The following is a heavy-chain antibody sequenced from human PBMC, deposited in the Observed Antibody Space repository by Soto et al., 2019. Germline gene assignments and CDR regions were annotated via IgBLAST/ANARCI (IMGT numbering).Heavy chain of an antibody. CDR2: IYYSGST. Sequence: PSETLSLTCTVSGGSISSSSYYWGWIRQPPGKGLEWIGSIYYSGSTYYNPSLKSRVTISVDTSKNQFSLKLSSVTAADTAAYYCARRLIRSIAVAGEIDYWGQGTLVTVSS. V-gene: IGHV4-39*01. CDR3: ARRLIRSIAVAGEIDY. CDR1: GGSISSSSYY. J-gene: IGHJ4*02. D-gene: IGHD6-19*01.